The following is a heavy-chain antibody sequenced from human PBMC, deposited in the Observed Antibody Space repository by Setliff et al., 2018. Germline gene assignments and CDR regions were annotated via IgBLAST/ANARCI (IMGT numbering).Heavy chain of an antibody. CDR3: AREGVDSRSSTDYRYYMDV. CDR2: TIPIFGTT. D-gene: IGHD3-22*01. V-gene: IGHV1-69*05. CDR1: GGTFTNYG. Sequence: SVKVSCKASGGTFTNYGVSWVRQAPGQGLEWMGGTIPIFGTTNYAQKFQGRVTIITDESTTTAYMELSSLRSDDTAVYYCAREGVDSRSSTDYRYYMDVWGKGTTVTVSS. J-gene: IGHJ6*03.